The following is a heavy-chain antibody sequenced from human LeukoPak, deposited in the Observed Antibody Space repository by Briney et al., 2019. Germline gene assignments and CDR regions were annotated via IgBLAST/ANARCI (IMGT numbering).Heavy chain of an antibody. CDR2: TYYRSKWYN. CDR3: ARDLTSSGWYDYYGMDV. Sequence: SQTLSLTCALSGDSVSSNSAAWNWIRQSPSRGLEWLGRTYYRSKWYNDYAVSVKSRITINPDTSKNQFSLQLNSVTPEDTAVYYCARDLTSSGWYDYYGMDVWGQGTTVTVSS. J-gene: IGHJ6*02. V-gene: IGHV6-1*01. D-gene: IGHD6-19*01. CDR1: GDSVSSNSAA.